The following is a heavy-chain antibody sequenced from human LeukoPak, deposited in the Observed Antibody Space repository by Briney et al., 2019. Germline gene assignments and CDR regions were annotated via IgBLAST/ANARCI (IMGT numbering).Heavy chain of an antibody. J-gene: IGHJ4*02. CDR3: ARHYYDRSDSYSFDY. D-gene: IGHD3-22*01. Sequence: SDTLSLTCTVSGGSISGYYWSWIRQPPGKGLEWIGYLYSSGSTNYNPSLKSRVTISLDTFENQFSVKLSSVTAADTAVYYCARHYYDRSDSYSFDYWGQGTLVSVSS. V-gene: IGHV4-59*08. CDR1: GGSISGYY. CDR2: LYSSGST.